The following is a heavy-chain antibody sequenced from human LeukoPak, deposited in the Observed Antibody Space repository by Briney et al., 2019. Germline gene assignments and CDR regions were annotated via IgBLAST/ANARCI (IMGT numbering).Heavy chain of an antibody. D-gene: IGHD6-19*01. J-gene: IGHJ5*02. CDR3: ARDRRQWLRGPFDP. CDR1: GGSISSYY. CDR2: IYSGST. V-gene: IGHV4-59*01. Sequence: SETLSLTCTVSGGSISSYYWNWIRQPPGKGLEWIGYIYSGSTKYNPSLKSRVTISVDTSKNQFSLKLRSVTAADTAVYYCARDRRQWLRGPFDPWGQGTLVTVSS.